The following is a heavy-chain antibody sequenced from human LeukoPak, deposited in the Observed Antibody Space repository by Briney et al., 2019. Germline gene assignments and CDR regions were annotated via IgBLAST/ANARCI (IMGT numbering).Heavy chain of an antibody. CDR1: GFTFSSYS. V-gene: IGHV3-21*01. CDR2: ISSSSSYI. Sequence: PGRSLRLSCAASGFTFSSYSMNWVRQAPGKGLEWVSSISSSSSYIYYADSVKGRFTISRDNAKNSLYLQMNSLRAEDTAVYYCARAHNWYFDLWGRGTLVTVSS. CDR3: ARAHNWYFDL. J-gene: IGHJ2*01.